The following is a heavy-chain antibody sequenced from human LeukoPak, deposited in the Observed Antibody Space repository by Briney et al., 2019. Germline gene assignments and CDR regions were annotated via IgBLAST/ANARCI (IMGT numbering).Heavy chain of an antibody. J-gene: IGHJ4*02. V-gene: IGHV3-53*01. CDR2: IYSGGST. Sequence: GGSLRLSCAASGFTFSNAWMTWVRQAPGKGLEWVSVIYSGGSTYYADSVKGRFTISRDNSKNTLYLQMNSLRAEDTAVYYCAREDYCGSGSYYNYWGQGTLVTVSS. CDR1: GFTFSNAW. CDR3: AREDYCGSGSYYNY. D-gene: IGHD3-10*01.